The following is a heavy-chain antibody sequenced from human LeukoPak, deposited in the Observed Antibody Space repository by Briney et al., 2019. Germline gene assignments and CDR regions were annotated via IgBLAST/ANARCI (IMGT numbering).Heavy chain of an antibody. D-gene: IGHD3-3*01. V-gene: IGHV1-2*06. CDR1: GCTFTGYY. J-gene: IGHJ4*02. Sequence: GASVKVSCKASGCTFTGYYMHWVRQAPGQGLEWMGRINPSSGGTNYAQKFQGRVTMTRDTSISTAYMELSRLRSDDTAMYYCARGSGYHTDYWGQGTLVTVSS. CDR2: INPSSGGT. CDR3: ARGSGYHTDY.